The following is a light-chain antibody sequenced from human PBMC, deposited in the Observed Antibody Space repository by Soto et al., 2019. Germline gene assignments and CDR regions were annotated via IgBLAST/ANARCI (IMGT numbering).Light chain of an antibody. Sequence: QSVLAQPASVSGSPGQSVTISCTGTSSVVGAYNSVSWYQQHPDKAPQVIIYRGTQRPSGVSNRFSGSTSGNAASLTISGLQAGDEADYFCCSSAPESTYVFGTGTKVTVL. CDR1: SSVVGAYNS. V-gene: IGLV2-23*01. CDR2: RGT. CDR3: CSSAPESTYV. J-gene: IGLJ1*01.